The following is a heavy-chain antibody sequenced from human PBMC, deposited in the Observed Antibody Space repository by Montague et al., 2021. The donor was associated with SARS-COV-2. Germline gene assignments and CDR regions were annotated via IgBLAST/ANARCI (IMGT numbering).Heavy chain of an antibody. CDR2: SNKNNGVT. Sequence: SLRLSCAASGFTFSNYGMSWVRQAPGEGLEWVSHSNKNNGVTHYADSVRGRFTTSRDISKNTLFLQMNSLTAEDTAIYYCAKNKANDGSGPYFGYWGQGTLVTVSS. J-gene: IGHJ4*02. CDR3: AKNKANDGSGPYFGY. D-gene: IGHD6-19*01. CDR1: GFTFSNYG. V-gene: IGHV3-23*01.